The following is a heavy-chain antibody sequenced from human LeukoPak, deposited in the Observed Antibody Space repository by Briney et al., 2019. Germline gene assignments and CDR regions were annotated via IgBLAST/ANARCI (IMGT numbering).Heavy chain of an antibody. CDR2: ISSSSYI. V-gene: IGHV3-21*01. D-gene: IGHD2-2*01. Sequence: GGSLRLSCAASGFTFSSYSMNWVRQAPGKGLEWVSSISSSSYIYYADSVKGRFTISRDNAKNSLYLQMNSLRAEDTAVYYCAIYCSSTSCHPFDYWGQGTLVTVSS. CDR1: GFTFSSYS. CDR3: AIYCSSTSCHPFDY. J-gene: IGHJ4*02.